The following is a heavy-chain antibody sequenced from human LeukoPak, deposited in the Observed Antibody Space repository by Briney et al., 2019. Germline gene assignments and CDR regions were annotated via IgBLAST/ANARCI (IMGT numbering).Heavy chain of an antibody. J-gene: IGHJ4*02. CDR1: GGSISSGSYY. CDR3: ARVDYGDYSKDFDY. D-gene: IGHD4-17*01. V-gene: IGHV4-61*02. CDR2: IYTSGST. Sequence: KPSQTLSLTCTVSGGSISSGSYYWSWIRQPAGKGLEWIGRIYTSGSTNYNPSLKSRVTISVDTSKNQFSLKVNSMTAADTAVYCARVDYGDYSKDFDYWGQGTLVTVSS.